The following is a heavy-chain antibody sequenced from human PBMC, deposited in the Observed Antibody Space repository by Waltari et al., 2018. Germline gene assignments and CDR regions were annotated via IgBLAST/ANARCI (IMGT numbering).Heavy chain of an antibody. CDR1: GFTFTNYG. J-gene: IGHJ4*02. Sequence: QVQLVESGGGVVQPGRSLRLSCAAYGFTFTNYGKHWVRQAPGKGVEWVGFISYDGSNKYYADSGKGPFTISRDNSKNTLYMQMNSLRADDTAVYYCAKDSAFRYSLYANYYFQFWGQGTLVTVSS. V-gene: IGHV3-30*18. CDR3: AKDSAFRYSLYANYYFQF. CDR2: ISYDGSNK. D-gene: IGHD5-12*01.